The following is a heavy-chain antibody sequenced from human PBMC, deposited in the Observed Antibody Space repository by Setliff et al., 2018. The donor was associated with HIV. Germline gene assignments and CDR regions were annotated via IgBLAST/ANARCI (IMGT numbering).Heavy chain of an antibody. Sequence: GGSLRLSCAASGFIFSDYFMSWIRQAPGKGLEWISYISTSGSTIYCADSVKGRFTISRDNAKKSLSLQMNSLRAEDTAVYYCARVVRYSNFDYWGQGTPVTVSS. V-gene: IGHV3-11*04. J-gene: IGHJ4*02. CDR2: ISTSGSTI. CDR3: ARVVRYSNFDY. D-gene: IGHD4-4*01. CDR1: GFIFSDYF.